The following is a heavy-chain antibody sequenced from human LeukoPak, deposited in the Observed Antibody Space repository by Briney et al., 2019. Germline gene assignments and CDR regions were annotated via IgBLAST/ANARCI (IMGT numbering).Heavy chain of an antibody. D-gene: IGHD6-19*01. Sequence: LAGGSLRLSCAASGFTFSSYAMSWVRQAPGKGLEWVSAISGSGGSTYYADSVKGRFTISRDNSKNTLYLQMNSLRAEDTAVYYCARGEGSGWYAVYYYYGMDVWGKGTTVTVSS. J-gene: IGHJ6*04. V-gene: IGHV3-23*01. CDR3: ARGEGSGWYAVYYYYGMDV. CDR1: GFTFSSYA. CDR2: ISGSGGST.